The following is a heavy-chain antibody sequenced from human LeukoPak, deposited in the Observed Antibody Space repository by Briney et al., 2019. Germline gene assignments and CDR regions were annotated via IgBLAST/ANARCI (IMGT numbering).Heavy chain of an antibody. V-gene: IGHV1-2*02. CDR1: GYTFTGYY. J-gene: IGHJ4*02. CDR3: ARANPLYCSSTTCLFDN. D-gene: IGHD2-2*01. CDR2: INPNSGDT. Sequence: ASVNVSCKSSGYTFTGYYMHWVRQAPGQGFEWMGWINPNSGDTNYAQKFPGRVTITRDTSISTAHMELSRLGSDDTAVYYCARANPLYCSSTTCLFDNWGQGTLVTVSS.